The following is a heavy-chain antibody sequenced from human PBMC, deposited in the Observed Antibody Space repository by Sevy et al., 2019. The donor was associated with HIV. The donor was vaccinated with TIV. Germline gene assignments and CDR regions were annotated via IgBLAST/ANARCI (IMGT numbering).Heavy chain of an antibody. Sequence: GGSLRLSCAASGFDFGTYSMNWVRQAPGKGLEWVSSISSKNDYIFYADSVKGRFTISKDNAKNSLYLQMNSLRVEDTAVYYCAREGDCIGIDCYDDWRLPSYYYYPMDVWGQGTTVNVSS. CDR1: GFDFGTYS. CDR3: AREGDCIGIDCYDDWRLPSYYYYPMDV. J-gene: IGHJ6*02. V-gene: IGHV3-21*01. CDR2: ISSKNDYI. D-gene: IGHD2-2*01.